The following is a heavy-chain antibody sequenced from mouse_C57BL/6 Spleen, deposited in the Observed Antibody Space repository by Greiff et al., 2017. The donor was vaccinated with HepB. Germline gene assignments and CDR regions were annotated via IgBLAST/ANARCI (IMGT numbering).Heavy chain of an antibody. V-gene: IGHV1-19*01. J-gene: IGHJ4*01. Sequence: EVKLVESGPVLVKPGASVKMSCKASGYTFTDYYMNWVKQSHGKSLEWIGVINPYNGGTSYNQKFKGKATLTVDKSSSTAYMELNSLTSEDSAVYYVGRGNYYGSGAMDYWGQGTSVTVSS. CDR1: GYTFTDYY. CDR3: GRGNYYGSGAMDY. D-gene: IGHD1-1*01. CDR2: INPYNGGT.